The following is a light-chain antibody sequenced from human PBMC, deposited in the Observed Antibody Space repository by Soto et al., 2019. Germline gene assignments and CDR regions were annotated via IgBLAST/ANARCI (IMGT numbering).Light chain of an antibody. Sequence: DVQMTQAPSPLSASVGDRVTITCRVSQGISNYLAWYQQKPGKVPKLLIYAASILQSGVPSRFSGSGSGTDFTLTISSLQPEDVATYYCQKYNSAPRTFGGGTKVEIK. CDR3: QKYNSAPRT. V-gene: IGKV1-27*01. CDR2: AAS. J-gene: IGKJ4*01. CDR1: QGISNY.